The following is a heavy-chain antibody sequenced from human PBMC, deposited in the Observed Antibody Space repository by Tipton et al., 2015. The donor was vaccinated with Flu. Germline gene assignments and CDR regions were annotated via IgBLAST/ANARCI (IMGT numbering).Heavy chain of an antibody. CDR1: GDSVGSDHY. D-gene: IGHD4-11*01. CDR2: LHKSGNT. Sequence: GLVKPSETLSLICSVSGDSVGSDHYWGWIRQPPGQGLEWIGNLHKSGNTYYNPALKSRVTISIDRSKNQFSLNLKSVTAAAMAVYYCARRDYSNYVSDPNSWFDPRGQGTLVAVSS. V-gene: IGHV4-38-2*01. CDR3: ARRDYSNYVSDPNSWFDP. J-gene: IGHJ5*02.